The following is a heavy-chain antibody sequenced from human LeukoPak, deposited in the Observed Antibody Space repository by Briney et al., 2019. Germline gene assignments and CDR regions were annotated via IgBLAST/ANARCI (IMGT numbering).Heavy chain of an antibody. D-gene: IGHD2-21*02. CDR2: ISPNSGDT. J-gene: IGHJ4*02. Sequence: ASVKVSCKASGYTFNGYYMHWVRQAPGQGLEWMGWISPNSGDTHYTQKFQGRVTMTRDTSTTTAYMETSRLRSDDTAVYYCARDQRVTEGYFDYWGQGTLVTVSS. V-gene: IGHV1-2*02. CDR3: ARDQRVTEGYFDY. CDR1: GYTFNGYY.